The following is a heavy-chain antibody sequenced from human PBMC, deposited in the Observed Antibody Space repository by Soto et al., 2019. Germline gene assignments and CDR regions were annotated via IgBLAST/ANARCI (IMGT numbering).Heavy chain of an antibody. CDR1: GYTFTSYG. Sequence: ASVKVSCKASGYTFTSYGISWVRQAPGQGLEWMGWISAYNGNTNYAQKLQGRVTMTTDTSTSTAYMELRSLRSDDTAVYHCARDGLIVGATTAYYYYGMDVWGQGTTVTVSS. V-gene: IGHV1-18*04. CDR3: ARDGLIVGATTAYYYYGMDV. D-gene: IGHD1-26*01. J-gene: IGHJ6*02. CDR2: ISAYNGNT.